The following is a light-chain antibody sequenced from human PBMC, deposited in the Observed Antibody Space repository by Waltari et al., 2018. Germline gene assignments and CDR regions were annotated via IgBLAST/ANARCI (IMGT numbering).Light chain of an antibody. CDR3: QQYNSYPYT. J-gene: IGKJ2*01. V-gene: IGKV1-5*03. CDR2: KAS. Sequence: DIQMTQSPSTLSASVGDRVPITCRASQSISSWLAWYQQKPGKAPKLLIYKASSLESGVLSRFSGSGSGTEFTLTISSLQPDDFATYYCQQYNSYPYTFGQGTKLEIK. CDR1: QSISSW.